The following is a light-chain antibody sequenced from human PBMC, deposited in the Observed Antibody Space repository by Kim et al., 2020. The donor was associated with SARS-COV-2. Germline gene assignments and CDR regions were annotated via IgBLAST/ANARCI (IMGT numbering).Light chain of an antibody. CDR1: QNLNNTF. Sequence: IVLTQSPGTLSLSPGERATLSCRASQNLNNTFLAWYQQRPGHAPRLLIYDASTRATGVPDRFSGGGSGTDFTLTINRLEPEDFAVYYCPRFCYFPMYAFRKETKVDI. V-gene: IGKV3-20*01. CDR3: PRFCYFPMYA. CDR2: DAS. J-gene: IGKJ2*01.